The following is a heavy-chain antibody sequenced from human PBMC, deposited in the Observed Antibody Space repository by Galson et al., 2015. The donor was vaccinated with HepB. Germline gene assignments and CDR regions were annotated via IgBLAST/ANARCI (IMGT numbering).Heavy chain of an antibody. CDR2: IDPSDSYT. CDR1: GYSFTSYW. D-gene: IGHD6-13*01. V-gene: IGHV5-10-1*01. Sequence: QSGAEVKKPGESLRISRKGSGYSFTSYWISWVRQMPGKGLEWMGRIDPSDSYTNYSPSFQGHVTISADKSISTAYLQWSSLKASDTAMYYCARLQYSSSWYQAAATFDYWGQGTLVTVSS. J-gene: IGHJ4*02. CDR3: ARLQYSSSWYQAAATFDY.